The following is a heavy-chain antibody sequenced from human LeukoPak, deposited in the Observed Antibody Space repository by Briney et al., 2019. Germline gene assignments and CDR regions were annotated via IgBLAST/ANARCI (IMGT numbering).Heavy chain of an antibody. Sequence: GASVKVSCKASGYTFSDYGISWVRQAPGQGLEWMGWISGYNGNTNYAQKLQGRVTMTTDTSTRTAYMELRSLKSDDTAVYYCGRSREGLYSGSPLDYWGQGTLVIVSS. D-gene: IGHD1-26*01. J-gene: IGHJ4*02. CDR2: ISGYNGNT. V-gene: IGHV1-18*01. CDR1: GYTFSDYG. CDR3: GRSREGLYSGSPLDY.